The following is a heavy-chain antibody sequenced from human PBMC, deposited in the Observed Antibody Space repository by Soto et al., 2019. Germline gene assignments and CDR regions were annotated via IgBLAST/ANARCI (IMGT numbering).Heavy chain of an antibody. CDR2: IYYSGST. V-gene: IGHV4-39*01. CDR3: ARSNDYDSSGYYFDY. D-gene: IGHD3-22*01. CDR1: GGSISSSSYY. J-gene: IGHJ4*02. Sequence: SETLSLTCTVSGGSISSSSYYWGWIRQPPGKGLEWIGCIYYSGSTYYNPPIKSRVTISVDTSKNQFSLRRSSVTAADTAVYYCARSNDYDSSGYYFDYWGQGTLVTVSS.